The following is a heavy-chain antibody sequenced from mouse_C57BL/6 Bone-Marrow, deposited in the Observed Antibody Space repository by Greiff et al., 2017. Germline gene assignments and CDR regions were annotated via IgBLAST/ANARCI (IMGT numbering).Heavy chain of an antibody. D-gene: IGHD2-1*01. Sequence: EVQGVESGGGLVQPGGSLKLSCAASGFTFSDYGMAWVRQAPRKGPEWVAFISNLAYSIYYADTVTGRFTISRENAKNTLYLEMSSLRSEDTAMYYCARQRGNYWYFGVWGTGTTVTVSA. CDR3: ARQRGNYWYFGV. V-gene: IGHV5-15*01. CDR2: ISNLAYSI. J-gene: IGHJ1*03. CDR1: GFTFSDYG.